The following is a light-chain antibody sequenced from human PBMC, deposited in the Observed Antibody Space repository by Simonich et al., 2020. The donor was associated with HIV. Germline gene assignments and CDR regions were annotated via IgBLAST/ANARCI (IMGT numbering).Light chain of an antibody. CDR2: DVI. V-gene: IGLV2-14*01. CDR1: RSDVGGYKY. Sequence: QSALTQPASVSGSPGQSITISCTGTRSDVGGYKYVSWYQQPPGQAPKLIIYDVIKRPSGVSNRFSGSKSGNTASLTISGLQAEDEADYYCGSYTSSGTWVFGGGTKLTVL. J-gene: IGLJ3*02. CDR3: GSYTSSGTWV.